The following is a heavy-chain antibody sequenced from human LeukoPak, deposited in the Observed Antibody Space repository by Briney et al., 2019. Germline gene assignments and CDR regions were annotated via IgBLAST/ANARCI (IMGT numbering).Heavy chain of an antibody. CDR1: GFTFDDYG. Sequence: PGGSLRLSCAASGFTFDDYGVSWVRQAPGKGLEWVSGINWNGGSTGYADSLKGRFSISRDNAKNSLYLQMNSLRAEDTALYYCARDTGYDLLTAYDYWGQGTLVSVSS. V-gene: IGHV3-20*04. J-gene: IGHJ4*02. CDR2: INWNGGST. D-gene: IGHD3-9*01. CDR3: ARDTGYDLLTAYDY.